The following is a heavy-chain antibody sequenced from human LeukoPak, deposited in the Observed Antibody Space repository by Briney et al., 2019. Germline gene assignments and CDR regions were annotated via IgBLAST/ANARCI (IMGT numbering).Heavy chain of an antibody. J-gene: IGHJ3*02. V-gene: IGHV3-30-3*01. CDR2: ISYDGSNK. Sequence: QSGRSLSLSCAASGFPYSSYVMLWVRQAPGKSLEGVAVISYDGSNKYYADYVKDRFTICRDNYKNTPYLQMNSLRAEDTAVYYCARGTHAFDIWGQRTMVTVSS. CDR1: GFPYSSYV. CDR3: ARGTHAFDI.